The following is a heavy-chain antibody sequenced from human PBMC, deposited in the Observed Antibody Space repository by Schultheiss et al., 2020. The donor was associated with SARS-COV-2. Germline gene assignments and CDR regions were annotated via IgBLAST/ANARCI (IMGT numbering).Heavy chain of an antibody. D-gene: IGHD3-22*01. J-gene: IGHJ3*02. CDR2: ISGSGGST. CDR3: STGGITMIVVDAFDI. Sequence: GSLRLSCAASGFTFSSYAMSWVRQAPGKGLEWVSAISGSGGSTYYADSVKGRFTISRDNSKNTLYLQMNSLRAEDTAVYYCSTGGITMIVVDAFDIWGQGTMVTVSS. CDR1: GFTFSSYA. V-gene: IGHV3-23*01.